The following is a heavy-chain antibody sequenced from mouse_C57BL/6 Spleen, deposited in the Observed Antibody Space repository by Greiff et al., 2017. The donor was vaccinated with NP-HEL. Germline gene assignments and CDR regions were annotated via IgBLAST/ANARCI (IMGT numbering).Heavy chain of an antibody. J-gene: IGHJ2*01. CDR1: GYTFTSYW. Sequence: QVQLKQPGTELVKPGASVKLSCKASGYTFTSYWMHWVKQRPGQGLEWIGNINPSNGGTNYNAKFKSKATLTVDKSSSTAYMQLSSLTSEDSAVYYCARFYYDYDGYYFDYWGQGTPLTVSS. CDR2: INPSNGGT. D-gene: IGHD2-4*01. V-gene: IGHV1-53*01. CDR3: ARFYYDYDGYYFDY.